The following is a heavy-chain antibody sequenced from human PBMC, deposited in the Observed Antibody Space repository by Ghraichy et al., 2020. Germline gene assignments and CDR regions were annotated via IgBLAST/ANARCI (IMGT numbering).Heavy chain of an antibody. D-gene: IGHD2-15*01. Sequence: SETLSLTCTVSGGSISSSSYYWGWIRQPPGKGLEWIGSIYYSGSTYYNPSLKSRVTISVDTSKNQFSLKLSSVTDADTAVYYCARQLVKGYCSGGSCYLGWFDPWGQGTLVTVSS. V-gene: IGHV4-39*01. CDR1: GGSISSSSYY. CDR3: ARQLVKGYCSGGSCYLGWFDP. CDR2: IYYSGST. J-gene: IGHJ5*02.